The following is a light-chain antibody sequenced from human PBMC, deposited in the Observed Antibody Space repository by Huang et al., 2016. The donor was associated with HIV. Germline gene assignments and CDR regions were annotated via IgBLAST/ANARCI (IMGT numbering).Light chain of an antibody. Sequence: EILLTQSPATLSLSPGDGATLPCKASQSVSNYLAWYQQRPGQAPRLLIFDASNRANGIPARFSGRGSGTDFTLTISSLEPSDFAVYYCQQRGDWPITFGQGTRLEVK. CDR1: QSVSNY. J-gene: IGKJ5*01. CDR2: DAS. CDR3: QQRGDWPIT. V-gene: IGKV3-11*01.